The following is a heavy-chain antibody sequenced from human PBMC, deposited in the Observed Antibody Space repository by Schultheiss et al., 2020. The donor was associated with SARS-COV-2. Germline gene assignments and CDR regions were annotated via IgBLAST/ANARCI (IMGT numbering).Heavy chain of an antibody. D-gene: IGHD3-22*01. CDR1: GGSFTAYY. V-gene: IGHV4-34*01. CDR2: INHSGNT. CDR3: ARRMYYYDSSGYNTGRGCWYFEL. J-gene: IGHJ2*01. Sequence: SQTLSLTCGVDGGSFTAYYWAWIRQPPGKGLEWIGEINHSGNTYYNPSLKSRVTISVDTSKNQFSLKLSSVTAADTAVYYCARRMYYYDSSGYNTGRGCWYFELWGRGTLVTVSS.